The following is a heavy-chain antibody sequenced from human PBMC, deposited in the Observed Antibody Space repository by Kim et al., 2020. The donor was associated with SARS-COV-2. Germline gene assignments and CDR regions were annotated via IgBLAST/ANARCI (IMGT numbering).Heavy chain of an antibody. CDR1: GYTFTSYA. CDR2: INTNTGNP. CDR3: ARDGYGSGSYYPFDY. D-gene: IGHD3-10*01. Sequence: ASVKVSCKASGYTFTSYAMNWVRQAPGQGLEWMGWINTNTGNPTYAQGFTGRFVFSLDTSVSTAYLQISSLKAEDTAVYYCARDGYGSGSYYPFDYWGQGTRVTVSS. V-gene: IGHV7-4-1*02. J-gene: IGHJ4*02.